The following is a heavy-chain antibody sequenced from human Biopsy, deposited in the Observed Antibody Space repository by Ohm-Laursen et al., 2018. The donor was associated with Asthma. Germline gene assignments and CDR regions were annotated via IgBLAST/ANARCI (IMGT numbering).Heavy chain of an antibody. Sequence: ASVKVSCKASGYNFISFAIHWVRQAPGQRLEWMGWVNTGNGDTKYSQKFQGRVTITRDTSASTAYMELRSLRSEDTATYYCARTFHDFLAGQGKDVFGGWGQGTMVTVSS. CDR2: VNTGNGDT. D-gene: IGHD3-9*01. CDR1: GYNFISFA. V-gene: IGHV1-3*04. J-gene: IGHJ3*01. CDR3: ARTFHDFLAGQGKDVFGG.